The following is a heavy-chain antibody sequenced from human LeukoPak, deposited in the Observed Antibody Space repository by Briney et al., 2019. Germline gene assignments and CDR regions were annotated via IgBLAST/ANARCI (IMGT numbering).Heavy chain of an antibody. CDR3: ARRSKLGYCSSTSCYNHYYYGMDV. CDR2: INHSGST. CDR1: AGSFSGYY. V-gene: IGHV4-34*01. J-gene: IGHJ6*02. D-gene: IGHD2-2*02. Sequence: SETLSLTCAVYAGSFSGYYWSWIRQPPGKGLEWIGEINHSGSTNYNPSLKSRVTISVDTSKNQFSLKLSSVTAADTAVYYCARRSKLGYCSSTSCYNHYYYGMDVWGQGTTVTVSS.